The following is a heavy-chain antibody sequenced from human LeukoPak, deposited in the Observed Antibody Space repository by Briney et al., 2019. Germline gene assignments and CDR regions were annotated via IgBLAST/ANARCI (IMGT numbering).Heavy chain of an antibody. D-gene: IGHD2-2*01. Sequence: SETLSLTCTVSGGSISSGGYYWSWIRQHPGKGLEWIGYIYYSGSTHYNPSLKSRVTISVDTSKNQFSLKLSSVTAADTAVYYCARDPLAYCSSTSCSDYWGQGTLVTVSS. CDR1: GGSISSGGYY. CDR2: IYYSGST. V-gene: IGHV4-31*03. CDR3: ARDPLAYCSSTSCSDY. J-gene: IGHJ4*02.